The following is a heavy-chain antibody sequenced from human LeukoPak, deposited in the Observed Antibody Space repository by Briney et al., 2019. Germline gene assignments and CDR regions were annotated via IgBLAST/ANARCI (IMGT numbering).Heavy chain of an antibody. CDR1: GGSFSGYI. Sequence: SETLSLTCAVYGGSFSGYIWSWSRQPPGKGLEWIGEINHSGSTNYNPSLKSRVTISVDTSKNQFSLKVSSVTAADTAVYYCARGLGAGYRGYQYRSHTFDLRGPGTMVTVSS. V-gene: IGHV4-34*01. J-gene: IGHJ3*01. D-gene: IGHD5-12*01. CDR2: INHSGST. CDR3: ARGLGAGYRGYQYRSHTFDL.